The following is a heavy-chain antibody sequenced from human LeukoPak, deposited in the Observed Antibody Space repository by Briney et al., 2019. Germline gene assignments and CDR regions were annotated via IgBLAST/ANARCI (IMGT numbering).Heavy chain of an antibody. V-gene: IGHV4-39*01. D-gene: IGHD5-24*01. CDR3: ARHRSKWLQSSFDY. CDR1: GGSFSGYY. CDR2: IFYSGNT. Sequence: SEALSLTCAVYGGSFSGYYWGWIRQPPGKGLEWIGSIFYSGNTYDNPSLKSRVTISVDTSKNQFSLKLNSVTAADTAVYYCARHRSKWLQSSFDYWGQGTLVTVSS. J-gene: IGHJ4*02.